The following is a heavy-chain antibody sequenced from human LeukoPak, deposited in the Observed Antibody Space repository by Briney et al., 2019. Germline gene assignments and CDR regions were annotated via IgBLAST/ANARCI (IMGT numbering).Heavy chain of an antibody. CDR3: ARNREVGYYYMDV. V-gene: IGHV4-61*02. D-gene: IGHD3-10*01. Sequence: SETLSLTCTVSGGSISSGSYYWSWIRQPAGKGLEWIGRIYTSGNNNYNPSLKSRVTISVDTSKNQFSLKLNSVTAADTAVYYCARNREVGYYYMDVWGKGTTVTISS. CDR1: GGSISSGSYY. J-gene: IGHJ6*03. CDR2: IYTSGNN.